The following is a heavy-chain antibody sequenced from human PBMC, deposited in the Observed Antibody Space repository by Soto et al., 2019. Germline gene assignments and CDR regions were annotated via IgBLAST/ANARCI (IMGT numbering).Heavy chain of an antibody. V-gene: IGHV2-5*02. CDR2: IYWDDDR. D-gene: IGHD6-6*01. CDR3: AHSKYSRSSFDY. CDR1: GFSLSTNDVG. J-gene: IGHJ4*02. Sequence: QITLKESGPTLVKPTQPLTLTCTFSGFSLSTNDVGVGWIRQPPGKDLEWLALIYWDDDRRYSPSLKSRLTITKDTSKNQVVLTMTNMDPVDTATYFCAHSKYSRSSFDYWGQGTLVTVSS.